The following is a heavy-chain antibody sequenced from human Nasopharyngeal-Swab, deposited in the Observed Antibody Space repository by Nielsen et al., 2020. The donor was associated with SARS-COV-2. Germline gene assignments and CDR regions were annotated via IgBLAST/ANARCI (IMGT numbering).Heavy chain of an antibody. V-gene: IGHV3-30*02. Sequence: GESLKIPCAASGFTFSSYGMHWVRQAPGEGLEWVAFIRYDGFNQHYVDSVKGRFTISRDSFKNTLYLQLNSLRAEDTAVYYCAKDHKMDSGGGVGYMDVWGKGTTVTVSS. CDR2: IRYDGFNQ. D-gene: IGHD3-16*01. CDR3: AKDHKMDSGGGVGYMDV. J-gene: IGHJ6*03. CDR1: GFTFSSYG.